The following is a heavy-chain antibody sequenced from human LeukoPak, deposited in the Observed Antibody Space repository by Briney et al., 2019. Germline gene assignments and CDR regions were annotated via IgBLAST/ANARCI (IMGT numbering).Heavy chain of an antibody. V-gene: IGHV1-18*01. CDR1: GYTFTSYG. D-gene: IGHD5-18*01. Sequence: ASVKVSCKASGYTFTSYGISWVRQAPGQGLEWMGWISAYNGNTNYAQKLQGRVTMTTDTSTSTAYMELSSLRSEDTAVYYCATGDTAMVKFDYWGQGTLVTVSS. CDR3: ATGDTAMVKFDY. J-gene: IGHJ4*02. CDR2: ISAYNGNT.